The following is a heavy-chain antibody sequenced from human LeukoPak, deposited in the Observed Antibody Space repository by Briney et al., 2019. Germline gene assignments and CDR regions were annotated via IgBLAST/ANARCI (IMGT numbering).Heavy chain of an antibody. CDR2: ISGSGGST. CDR1: GFTFSSYA. J-gene: IGHJ3*02. V-gene: IGHV3-23*01. Sequence: GGSLRLSCAASGFTFSSYAMSWVRQAPGKGLEWVSAISGSGGSTYYADSVKGRFTISRDNSKNTLYLQMNSLRAEDTAVYYCAKDSSLVPAAIRPYNDAFDIWGQGTMVTVSS. CDR3: AKDSSLVPAAIRPYNDAFDI. D-gene: IGHD2-2*01.